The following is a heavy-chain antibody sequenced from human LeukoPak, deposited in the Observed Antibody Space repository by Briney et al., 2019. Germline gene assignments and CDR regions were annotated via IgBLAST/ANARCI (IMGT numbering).Heavy chain of an antibody. CDR3: AKGPQEYSGYDSAQFDY. V-gene: IGHV3-30*02. J-gene: IGHJ4*02. D-gene: IGHD5-12*01. Sequence: GGSLRLSCAASGFTFSSYGMHWVRQAPGKGLEWVAFIRYDGSNKYYADSVKGRFTISRDNSKNTLYLQMNSLRAEDTAVYCCAKGPQEYSGYDSAQFDYWGQGTLVTVSS. CDR1: GFTFSSYG. CDR2: IRYDGSNK.